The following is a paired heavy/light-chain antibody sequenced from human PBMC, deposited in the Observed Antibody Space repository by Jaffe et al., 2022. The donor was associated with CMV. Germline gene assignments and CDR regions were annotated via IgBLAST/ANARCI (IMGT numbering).Heavy chain of an antibody. J-gene: IGHJ4*02. D-gene: IGHD7-27*01. CDR1: GFTFSNYE. Sequence: EVQLVESGGGLVQPGGSLRLSCAVSGFTFSNYEMNWVRQAPGKGLEWVSYISGSGNIYYAASVKGRFTISRDNAKNSLFLQMNSLRAEDTAVYYCARSANLNYFDYWGQGTLVTVSS. V-gene: IGHV3-48*03. CDR3: ARSANLNYFDY. CDR2: ISGSGNI.
Light chain of an antibody. Sequence: DIQMTQSPSSVSASVGDRVTITCRASRSITNWLAWYQQKPGKAPKLLIYTASSLQSGVPSRFSGSGSGTDFTLTISSLQPEDFATYYCQQANSFPFTFGPGTKVDIK. CDR1: RSITNW. CDR3: QQANSFPFT. V-gene: IGKV1-12*01. CDR2: TAS. J-gene: IGKJ3*01.